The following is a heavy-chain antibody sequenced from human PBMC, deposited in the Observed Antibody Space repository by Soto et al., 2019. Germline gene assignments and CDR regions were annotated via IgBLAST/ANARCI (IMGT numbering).Heavy chain of an antibody. CDR2: VNPIVSMS. J-gene: IGHJ4*02. V-gene: IGHV1-69*02. Sequence: QVQLVQSGAEVRKPGSSVKVSCKASGDTFSFYTISWVRQAPGLGLEWMGRVNPIVSMSNYAQKFQGRVTITADKSTNTAYVQLSCLRSEDTAIYYCATSYGSGYRAFDYWGQGAMVTVSS. CDR3: ATSYGSGYRAFDY. D-gene: IGHD3-10*01. CDR1: GDTFSFYT.